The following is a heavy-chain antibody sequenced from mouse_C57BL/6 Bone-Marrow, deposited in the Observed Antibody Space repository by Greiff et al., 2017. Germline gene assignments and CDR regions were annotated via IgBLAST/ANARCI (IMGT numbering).Heavy chain of an antibody. CDR1: GFSLTSYG. Sequence: VKLQESGPGLVQPSQSLSITCTVSGFSLTSYGVHWVRQSPGKGLEWLGVIWRGGSTDYNAAFMSRLSITKDNSKSQVFFKMNSLQADDTAIYYCAKNDYDGSSWFAYWGQGTLVTVSA. CDR3: AKNDYDGSSWFAY. D-gene: IGHD1-1*01. V-gene: IGHV2-5*01. J-gene: IGHJ3*01. CDR2: IWRGGST.